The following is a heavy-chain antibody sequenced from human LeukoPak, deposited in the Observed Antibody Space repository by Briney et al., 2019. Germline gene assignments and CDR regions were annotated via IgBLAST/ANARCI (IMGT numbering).Heavy chain of an antibody. CDR1: GXTGSDNY. CDR2: IYIGGST. CDR3: AREISRFGI. D-gene: IGHD3-16*01. Sequence: PGGSLRLSCSASGXTGSDNYMSWVRQAPGKGLEWVSSIYIGGSTYYADSVKGRFTISRDDPKNTLYLQMNSLRVEDTAVYYCAREISRFGIWGQGTLVTVSS. J-gene: IGHJ1*01. V-gene: IGHV3-66*01.